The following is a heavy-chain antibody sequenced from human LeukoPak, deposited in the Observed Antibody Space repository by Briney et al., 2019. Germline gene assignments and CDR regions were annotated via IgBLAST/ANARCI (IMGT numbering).Heavy chain of an antibody. D-gene: IGHD5-24*01. CDR2: VYPGDSDT. CDR3: ARVSRGYNPFDY. CDR1: GYSFTSYW. Sequence: GESLKIACKGSGYSFTSYWIGWVRQMPGKGLEWMGIVYPGDSDTRYSPSFQGQVTLSADKSISTAYLQWGSLKASDTAMYYCARVSRGYNPFDYWGQGTLVTVSS. V-gene: IGHV5-51*01. J-gene: IGHJ4*02.